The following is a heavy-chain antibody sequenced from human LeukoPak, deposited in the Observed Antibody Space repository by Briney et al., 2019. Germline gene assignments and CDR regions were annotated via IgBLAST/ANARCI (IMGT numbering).Heavy chain of an antibody. CDR2: IYPGDSDT. J-gene: IGHJ5*02. CDR3: ARQYRYYDSSGYYYDWFDP. D-gene: IGHD3-22*01. CDR1: GYSFTSYW. V-gene: IGHV5-51*01. Sequence: GESLKISXKGSGYSFTSYWIGWVRQMPGKGLEWMGIIYPGDSDTIYSPSFQGQVTISADKSISTAYLQWSSLKASDTAMYYCARQYRYYDSSGYYYDWFDPWGQGTLVTVSS.